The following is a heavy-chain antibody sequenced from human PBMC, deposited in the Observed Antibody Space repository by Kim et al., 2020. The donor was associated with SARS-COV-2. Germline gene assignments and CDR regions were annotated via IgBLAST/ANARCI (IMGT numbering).Heavy chain of an antibody. CDR1: GFSVRNTY. V-gene: IGHV3-66*01. J-gene: IGHJ2*01. CDR2: IYYSGRT. Sequence: GGSLRLSCAASGFSVRNTYLSWFRQAPAKGLEWVSLIYYSGRTFYADSVKGRFTVSKDNSKDTLYLQMNSLGAEDTAVYYCARAGYYDSSGHYF. CDR3: ARAGYYDSSGHYF. D-gene: IGHD3-22*01.